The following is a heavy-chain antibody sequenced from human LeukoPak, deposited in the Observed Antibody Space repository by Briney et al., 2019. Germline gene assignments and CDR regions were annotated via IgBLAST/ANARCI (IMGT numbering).Heavy chain of an antibody. Sequence: ASVKVSCKTSGYTFTNFGISWVRQAPGQGLEWMGWTSAYSGNTNYAQNLRGRVTMIIDRSTSTVYMELRSLRSDDTAVYYCARDATDAAYTPMNDYWGQGTLVNVSS. CDR2: TSAYSGNT. CDR3: ARDATDAAYTPMNDY. D-gene: IGHD2-15*01. V-gene: IGHV1-18*01. CDR1: GYTFTNFG. J-gene: IGHJ4*02.